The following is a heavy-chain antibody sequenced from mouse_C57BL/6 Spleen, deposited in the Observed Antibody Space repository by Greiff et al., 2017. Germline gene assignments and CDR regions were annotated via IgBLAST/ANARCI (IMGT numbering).Heavy chain of an antibody. Sequence: EVQLQQSVAELVRPGASVKLSCTASGFNIKNTYMHWVKQRPEQGLEWIGRIDPANGNTKYAPKFQGKATITADTSSNTAYLQLSSLTSEDTAIYYGARDYYGSSTDYAMDYWGQGTSVTVSS. V-gene: IGHV14-3*01. J-gene: IGHJ4*01. CDR3: ARDYYGSSTDYAMDY. D-gene: IGHD1-1*01. CDR1: GFNIKNTY. CDR2: IDPANGNT.